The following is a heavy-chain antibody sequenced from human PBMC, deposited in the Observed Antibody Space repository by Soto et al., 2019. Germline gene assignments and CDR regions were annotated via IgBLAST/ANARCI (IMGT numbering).Heavy chain of an antibody. CDR2: IYYSGST. CDR3: ARDLGNYGSGSLDYYYGMDV. CDR1: GGSISSGDYY. D-gene: IGHD3-10*01. V-gene: IGHV4-30-4*01. J-gene: IGHJ6*02. Sequence: QVQLQESGPGLVKPSQTLSLTCTVSGGSISSGDYYWSWIRQPPGKGLEWIGYIYYSGSTYYNPSIKSRVIISVDTTKNQFSLKLSSVTAANTVVYYCARDLGNYGSGSLDYYYGMDVWGQGTTVTVSS.